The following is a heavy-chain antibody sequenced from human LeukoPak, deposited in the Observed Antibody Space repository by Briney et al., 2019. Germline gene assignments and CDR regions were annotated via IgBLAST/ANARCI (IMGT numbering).Heavy chain of an antibody. Sequence: PGGSLRLSCAASGFTFSSYWMSWVRQAPGKGLEWVANIKQNGSEKYYVDSVKGRFTISRDNAKNTLFLQMNSLRAEDAAVYYCARDLSSSGWSFDYWGQGTLVTVSS. CDR3: ARDLSSSGWSFDY. CDR2: IKQNGSEK. CDR1: GFTFSSYW. D-gene: IGHD6-19*01. V-gene: IGHV3-7*01. J-gene: IGHJ4*02.